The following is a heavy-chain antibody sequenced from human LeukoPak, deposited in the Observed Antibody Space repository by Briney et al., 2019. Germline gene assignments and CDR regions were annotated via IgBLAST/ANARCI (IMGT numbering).Heavy chain of an antibody. D-gene: IGHD6-13*01. V-gene: IGHV1-2*02. Sequence: ASVKVSCKASGYTFTGYHLYWVRQAPGQGFECMGWINPISGDTNYAQKFQGRVTMTRDMSINTAYMELSRLRSDDTAVYYCARDDWQQLLRVTWFDPWGQGTLVTVSS. CDR3: ARDDWQQLLRVTWFDP. CDR2: INPISGDT. J-gene: IGHJ5*02. CDR1: GYTFTGYH.